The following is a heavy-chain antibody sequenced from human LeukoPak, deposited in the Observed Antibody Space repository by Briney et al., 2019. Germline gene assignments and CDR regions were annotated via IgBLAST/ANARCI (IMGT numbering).Heavy chain of an antibody. Sequence: ASVKVSCKASGGTFSSYAISWVRQAPGQGLEWMGGIIPIFGTANYAQKFQGRVTITADKSTSTAYMELSSLRSEDTAVYYCASAGYSSSWTETFNFDYWGQGTLVTVSS. CDR1: GGTFSSYA. CDR2: IIPIFGTA. D-gene: IGHD6-13*01. V-gene: IGHV1-69*06. CDR3: ASAGYSSSWTETFNFDY. J-gene: IGHJ4*02.